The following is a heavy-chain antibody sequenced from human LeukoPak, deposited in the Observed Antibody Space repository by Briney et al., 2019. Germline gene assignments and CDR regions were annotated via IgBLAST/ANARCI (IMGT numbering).Heavy chain of an antibody. Sequence: PGGSLRLSCAASRFTVSSNYMTWVRQAAGKGLVWVSRINDDGTYTVYADSVKGRFTISRDNAKNTLYLQMNSLRGEDTAVYYCGREIQAPGKTLEYWGQGTLVTVSS. CDR3: GREIQAPGKTLEY. CDR1: RFTVSSNY. J-gene: IGHJ4*02. V-gene: IGHV3-74*01. CDR2: INDDGTYT.